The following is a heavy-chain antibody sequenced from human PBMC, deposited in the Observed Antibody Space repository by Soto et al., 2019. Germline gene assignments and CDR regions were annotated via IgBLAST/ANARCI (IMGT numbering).Heavy chain of an antibody. D-gene: IGHD6-19*01. CDR1: GYTFTSYG. CDR3: ARTQQWLVGRYYYGMDV. J-gene: IGHJ6*02. CDR2: ISAYNGNT. V-gene: IGHV1-18*01. Sequence: ASVKVSCRASGYTFTSYGISWVRRAPGQGLEWMGWISAYNGNTNYAQKLQGRVTMTTDTSTSTAYMELRSLRSDDTAVYYCARTQQWLVGRYYYGMDVWGQGTTVTVSS.